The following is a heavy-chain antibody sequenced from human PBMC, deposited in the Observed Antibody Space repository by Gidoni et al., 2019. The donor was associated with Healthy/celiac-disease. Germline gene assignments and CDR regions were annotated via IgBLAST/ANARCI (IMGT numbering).Heavy chain of an antibody. CDR1: GFTFGDYA. Sequence: EVQLVESGGGLVQPGRSLRLSCTASGFTFGDYAMSWVRQAPGKGLEWGGFIRSKAYGGTTEYAASVKGRFTISRDDSKSIAYLQMNSLKTEDTAVYYCTTDYGGNQEDAFDIWGQGTMVTVSS. V-gene: IGHV3-49*04. D-gene: IGHD4-17*01. CDR2: IRSKAYGGTT. CDR3: TTDYGGNQEDAFDI. J-gene: IGHJ3*02.